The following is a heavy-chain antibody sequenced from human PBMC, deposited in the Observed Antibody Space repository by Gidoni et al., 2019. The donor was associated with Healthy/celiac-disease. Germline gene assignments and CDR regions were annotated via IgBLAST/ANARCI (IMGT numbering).Heavy chain of an antibody. CDR1: GFTFSNAW. CDR2: IKSTTDGGTT. CDR3: TTEVAGIYMLDY. Sequence: EVQLVESGVGWVKPGGFLRLSCAATGFTFSNAWMSWVRQAPGKGLEWVGRIKSTTDGGTTDYAAPVKGRFTISRDDSKNTLYLQMTSLKPEDTAVYYCTTEVAGIYMLDYWGQGTLVTVSS. V-gene: IGHV3-15*01. J-gene: IGHJ4*02. D-gene: IGHD6-19*01.